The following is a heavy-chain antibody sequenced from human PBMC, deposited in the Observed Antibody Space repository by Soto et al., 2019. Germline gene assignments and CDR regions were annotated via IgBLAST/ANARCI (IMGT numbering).Heavy chain of an antibody. J-gene: IGHJ6*02. CDR1: GYTFTSYG. CDR3: ARDTPINIVLMVYAPYYGMDV. V-gene: IGHV1-18*01. Sequence: QVQLVQSGAEVKKPGASVKVSCKASGYTFTSYGISWVQQAPGQGLESMGWISAYNGNTNYAQKLQGRVTMTTDTSTSTAYMELRSLRSDDTAVYYCARDTPINIVLMVYAPYYGMDVWGQGTTVTVSS. D-gene: IGHD2-8*01. CDR2: ISAYNGNT.